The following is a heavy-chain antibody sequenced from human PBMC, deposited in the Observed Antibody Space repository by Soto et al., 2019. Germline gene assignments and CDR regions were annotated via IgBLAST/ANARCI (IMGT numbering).Heavy chain of an antibody. D-gene: IGHD3-10*01. CDR2: IWYDGSNK. V-gene: IGHV3-33*01. CDR1: GFTFSSYG. Sequence: GGSLRLSCAASGFTFSSYGMHWVRQAPGKGLEWVAVIWYDGSNKYYADSVKGRFTISRDNSKNTLYLQMNSLTAGDTAVYYWEKGPHTPSGYYSMAVWGKGTTVPVSS. J-gene: IGHJ6*03. CDR3: EKGPHTPSGYYSMAV.